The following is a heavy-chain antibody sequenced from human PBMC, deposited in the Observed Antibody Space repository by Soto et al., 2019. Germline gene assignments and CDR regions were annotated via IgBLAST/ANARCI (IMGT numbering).Heavy chain of an antibody. CDR1: GFTFSSYS. J-gene: IGHJ2*01. Sequence: EVQLVESGGGLVQPGGSLRLSCAASGFTFSSYSMNWVRQAPGKGLEWVSYISSSSSTIYYADSVKGRFTISRDNAKNSLYLQMNSLRDEDTAVYYCARTHIINTVVTSSLDLWGRGPLVTVSS. CDR2: ISSSSSTI. CDR3: ARTHIINTVVTSSLDL. V-gene: IGHV3-48*02. D-gene: IGHD2-15*01.